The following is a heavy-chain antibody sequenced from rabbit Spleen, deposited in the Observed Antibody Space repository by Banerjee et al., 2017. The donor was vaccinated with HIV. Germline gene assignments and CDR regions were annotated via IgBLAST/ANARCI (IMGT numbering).Heavy chain of an antibody. D-gene: IGHD8-1*01. J-gene: IGHJ6*01. CDR1: GFSFSDRDV. V-gene: IGHV1S40*01. Sequence: QSLEESGRGLVKPEGSLTLTCKASGFSFSDRDVMCWVRQAPGKGLEWIACIDSSSSDFTYFASWAKGRFTISKTSSTTVTLQMTSLTAADTATYFCARDSGSSFSSYGMDLWGPGTLVTVS. CDR3: ARDSGSSFSSYGMDL. CDR2: IDSSSSDFT.